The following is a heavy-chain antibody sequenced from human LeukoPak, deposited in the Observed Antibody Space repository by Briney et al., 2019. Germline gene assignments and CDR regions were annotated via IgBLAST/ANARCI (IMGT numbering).Heavy chain of an antibody. D-gene: IGHD6-6*01. J-gene: IGHJ4*02. CDR2: IYYSGST. Sequence: SETLSLTCTASGGSISSSSYYWGWIRQPPGKGLEWIGSIYYSGSTYYNPSLKSRVTISVDTSKNQFSLKLSSVTAADTAVYYCARHGDSSSTPIFDYWGQGTLVTVSS. CDR1: GGSISSSSYY. V-gene: IGHV4-39*01. CDR3: ARHGDSSSTPIFDY.